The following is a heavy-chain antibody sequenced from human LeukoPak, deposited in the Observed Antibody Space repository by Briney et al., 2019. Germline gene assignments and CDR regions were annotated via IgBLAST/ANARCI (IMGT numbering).Heavy chain of an antibody. CDR2: MNPNRGNT. D-gene: IGHD2-8*01. CDR1: GYTFTSYD. J-gene: IGHJ6*03. Sequence: ASVKVSCKASGYTFTSYDINWVRQATGQGLEWMGWMNPNRGNTGYAQKFQGRVTMTRNTSISTAYMELSSLRSEDTAVYYCVTRGYCTNGVCYYYYMDVWGKGTTVTVSS. V-gene: IGHV1-8*01. CDR3: VTRGYCTNGVCYYYYMDV.